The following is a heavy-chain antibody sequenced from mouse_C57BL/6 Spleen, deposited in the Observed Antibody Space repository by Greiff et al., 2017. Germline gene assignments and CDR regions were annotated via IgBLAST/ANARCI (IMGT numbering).Heavy chain of an antibody. J-gene: IGHJ3*01. CDR2: FRNTANGYTT. V-gene: IGHV7-3*01. CDR3: ARSPGGTVVPVAD. Sequence: EVKLVASGGGLVQPGGSLSLSCAASAFTFTDYYMSWFRPPPWKALAWLCFFRNTANGYTTEYSAAVKGRFTIARDNSQSSRYLQMKALRAEGSATYYCARSPGGTVVPVADWGQGNLVTVSA. CDR1: AFTFTDYY. D-gene: IGHD1-1*01.